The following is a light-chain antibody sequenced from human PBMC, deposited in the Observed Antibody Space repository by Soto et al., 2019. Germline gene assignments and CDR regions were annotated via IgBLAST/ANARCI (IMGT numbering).Light chain of an antibody. J-gene: IGLJ2*01. Sequence: QSALTQPASVSGSPGQSITISCAGTSSDIGGYNYVSWYQHHPGKAPQLMIYEVSNRPSGISNRFSGSKSGNTASLTISGLQAEDEADYYCSSYISTSTLVVFGGGTKLTVL. CDR3: SSYISTSTLVV. V-gene: IGLV2-14*01. CDR1: SSDIGGYNY. CDR2: EVS.